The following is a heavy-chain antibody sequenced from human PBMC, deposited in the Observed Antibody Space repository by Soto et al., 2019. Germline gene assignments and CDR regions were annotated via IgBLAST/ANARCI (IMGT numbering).Heavy chain of an antibody. CDR3: ARASQRWLQDFEY. V-gene: IGHV1-8*01. J-gene: IGHJ4*02. Sequence: ASVTVCCSASLKTFSSYDIKVLRCSTGQGLEWMGWMNPNSGNTGYAQKFQGRVTMTRNTSISTAYMELSSLRSEDTAGDYCARASQRWLQDFEYWGQGPRVNVSA. D-gene: IGHD5-12*01. CDR2: MNPNSGNT. CDR1: LKTFSSYD.